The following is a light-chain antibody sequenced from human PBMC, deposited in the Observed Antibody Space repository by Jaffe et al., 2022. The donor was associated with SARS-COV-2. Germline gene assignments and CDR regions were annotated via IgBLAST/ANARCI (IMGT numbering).Light chain of an antibody. V-gene: IGLV1-44*01. CDR1: SSNIGSNA. CDR3: SAWDGSRNVWV. CDR2: TNN. J-gene: IGLJ3*02. Sequence: QSVLTQPPSASGTPGQRVTISCSVSSSNIGSNAVNWYQQLPGAAPKLLMYTNNQRPSGVPDRFSGSRSGTSASLAISGLQSEDEADYHCSAWDGSRNVWVFGGGTKLTVL.